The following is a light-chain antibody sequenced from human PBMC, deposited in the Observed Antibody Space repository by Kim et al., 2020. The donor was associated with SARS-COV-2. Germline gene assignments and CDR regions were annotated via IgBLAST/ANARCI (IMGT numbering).Light chain of an antibody. V-gene: IGKV3-20*01. Sequence: SPGDRATLSCGASQSVGSSYLAWYQQRPGQAPRLLIYGGSNRATGIPDRFSGSGSGTDFTLTISRVEPEDFALYYCLQYYRSPLTFGGGTKVDIK. CDR2: GGS. CDR1: QSVGSSY. J-gene: IGKJ4*01. CDR3: LQYYRSPLT.